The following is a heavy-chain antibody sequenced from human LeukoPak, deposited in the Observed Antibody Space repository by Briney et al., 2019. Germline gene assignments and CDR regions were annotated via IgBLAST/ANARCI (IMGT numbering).Heavy chain of an antibody. V-gene: IGHV3-48*03. CDR2: ISSSGSTI. CDR1: GFTLSSYE. D-gene: IGHD3-22*01. CDR3: ARGPPHGYYYDSSGYSGRYYYYYYGMDV. Sequence: PGGSLRLSCAASGFTLSSYEMNWVRQAPGKGLEWVSYISSSGSTIYYADSVKGRFTISRDNAKNSLYLQMNSLRAEDTAVYYCARGPPHGYYYDSSGYSGRYYYYYYGMDVWGQGTTVTVSS. J-gene: IGHJ6*02.